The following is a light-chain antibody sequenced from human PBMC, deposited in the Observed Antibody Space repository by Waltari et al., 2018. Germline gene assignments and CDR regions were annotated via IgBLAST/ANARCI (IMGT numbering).Light chain of an antibody. Sequence: QSVLTQPPPASGTPGQRVTMSCSGKSPTLGSNLEPWYQHLPGTAPKLLIYRASHRPSGVPDRVSGSRSGNSASLAISGLRSDDEADYYCATWDVGLSAWMFGGGTKLTVL. CDR2: RAS. CDR3: ATWDVGLSAWM. V-gene: IGLV1-47*01. J-gene: IGLJ3*02. CDR1: SPTLGSNL.